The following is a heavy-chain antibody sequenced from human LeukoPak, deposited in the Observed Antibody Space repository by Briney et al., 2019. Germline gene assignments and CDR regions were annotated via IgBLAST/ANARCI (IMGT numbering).Heavy chain of an antibody. D-gene: IGHD2-21*02. J-gene: IGHJ4*02. CDR2: ISWNSGSI. CDR3: AKDCVTGGGDCAPYDY. V-gene: IGHV3-9*01. CDR1: GFTFDDYA. Sequence: GRSLRLSCAASGFTFDDYAMHWVRQAPGKGLEWVSGISWNSGSIGYADSVKGRFTISRDNAKNSLYLQMNSLRAEDTAVYYCAKDCVTGGGDCAPYDYWGQGTLVTVSS.